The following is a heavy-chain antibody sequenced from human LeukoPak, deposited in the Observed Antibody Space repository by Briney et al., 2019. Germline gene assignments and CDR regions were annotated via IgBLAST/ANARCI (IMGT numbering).Heavy chain of an antibody. J-gene: IGHJ3*02. Sequence: QSGGSLRLSCAASGFTFSTYAMHWVRQAPGKGLEWVAVISYDGSSKYYADSVKGRFTISRDNAKNSLYVQMNSLRAEDTAVYYCARRVGSGSYVPDAFDIWGQGTMVTVSS. D-gene: IGHD3-10*01. CDR2: ISYDGSSK. CDR1: GFTFSTYA. V-gene: IGHV3-30*04. CDR3: ARRVGSGSYVPDAFDI.